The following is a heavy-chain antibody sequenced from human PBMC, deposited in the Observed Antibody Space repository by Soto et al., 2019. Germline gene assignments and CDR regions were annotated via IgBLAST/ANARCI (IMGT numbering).Heavy chain of an antibody. CDR1: GFTFSSYA. V-gene: IGHV3-23*01. Sequence: GGSLKLSCAASGFTFSSYAMSWVRQAPGKGLEWVSAISGSSAGTYYADSVRDRFTISRDNSNNTIYLQMNSLRVEDSAVYFCAKASDGGWPYYFDSWGQGALVTVSS. D-gene: IGHD2-15*01. CDR3: AKASDGGWPYYFDS. J-gene: IGHJ4*02. CDR2: ISGSSAGT.